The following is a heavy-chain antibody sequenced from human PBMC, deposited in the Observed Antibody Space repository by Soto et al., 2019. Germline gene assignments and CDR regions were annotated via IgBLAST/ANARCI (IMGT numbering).Heavy chain of an antibody. CDR2: IRSKAYGGTT. D-gene: IGHD3-10*01. V-gene: IGHV3-49*03. CDR3: TRVPSGYYYGSGRSNWFDP. CDR1: GFTFGDYA. J-gene: IGHJ5*02. Sequence: GGSLRLSCTASGFTFGDYAMSWFRQAPGKGLEWVGFIRSKAYGGTTEYAASVKGRFTISRDDSKSIAYLQMNSLKTEDTAVNYCTRVPSGYYYGSGRSNWFDPWGQGTLVTVSS.